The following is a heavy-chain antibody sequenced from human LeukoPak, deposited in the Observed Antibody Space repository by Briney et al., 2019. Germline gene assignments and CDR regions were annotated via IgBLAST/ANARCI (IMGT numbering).Heavy chain of an antibody. D-gene: IGHD1-14*01. CDR3: AKDKPGTFDY. CDR1: GFTFSTYA. J-gene: IGHJ4*02. CDR2: ITNGGGGT. V-gene: IGHV3-23*01. Sequence: GGSLRLSCAASGFTFSTYAMDWVRQAPGKGLEWVSAITNGGGGTYYADSVKGRFTISRDNSKNTVYLQMDSLRAEDTAVYYCAKDKPGTFDYWGQGALVTASS.